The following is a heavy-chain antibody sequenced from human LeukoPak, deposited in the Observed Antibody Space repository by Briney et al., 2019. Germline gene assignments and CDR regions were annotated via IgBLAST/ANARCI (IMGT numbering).Heavy chain of an antibody. D-gene: IGHD3-10*01. CDR3: AAGGRV. J-gene: IGHJ6*02. V-gene: IGHV3-15*01. CDR1: GFTFSNYW. CDR2: IQSKTDGGTT. Sequence: GGSLRLSCATSGFTFSNYWMCWVRQAPGKGLEWVGRIQSKTDGGTTEYAAPVKGRFTISRDDSTNTLYLQMNSLKTEDTGVYYCAAGGRVWGQGTTVTVSS.